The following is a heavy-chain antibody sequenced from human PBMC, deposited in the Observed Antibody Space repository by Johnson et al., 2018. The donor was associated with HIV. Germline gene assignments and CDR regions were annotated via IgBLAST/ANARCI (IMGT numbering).Heavy chain of an antibody. Sequence: FTFSDYYMSWVRQAPGKGLEWVSIIYSGGSTYYADSMKGRFTISRDNSMNTLYLQMNSLRAEDTAVYYCARDSPTGAAAGTGVAFDMWGQGTMVTVSS. CDR1: FTFSDYY. D-gene: IGHD6-13*01. CDR3: ARDSPTGAAAGTGVAFDM. CDR2: IYSGGST. J-gene: IGHJ3*02. V-gene: IGHV3-66*02.